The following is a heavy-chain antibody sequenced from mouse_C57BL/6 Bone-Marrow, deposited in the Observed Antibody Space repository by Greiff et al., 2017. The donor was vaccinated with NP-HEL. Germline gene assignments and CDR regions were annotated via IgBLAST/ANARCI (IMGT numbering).Heavy chain of an antibody. Sequence: VQLKESGAELVKPGASVKISCEASGYAFSSYWMNWVKERPGKGLEWIGQIYPGDGDTKYNGKFKGKATLTADKSSSTAYMQVSSLTSEDSAVYFCARGDYGSSRFGYAMDYWGQGTSVTVSS. J-gene: IGHJ4*01. D-gene: IGHD1-1*01. V-gene: IGHV1-80*01. CDR2: IYPGDGDT. CDR3: ARGDYGSSRFGYAMDY. CDR1: GYAFSSYW.